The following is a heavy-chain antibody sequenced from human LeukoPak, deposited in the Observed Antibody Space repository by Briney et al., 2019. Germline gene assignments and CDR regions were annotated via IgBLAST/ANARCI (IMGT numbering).Heavy chain of an antibody. Sequence: GGSLRLSCAASGFTFSSYAMSWVRQAPGKGLEWVSAISGSGGSTYYADSVKGRFTISRDNSKNTLYLQMNSLRAEDTAVYHCAKAPYCDSGFDPWGQGTLVTVSS. D-gene: IGHD3-22*01. CDR1: GFTFSSYA. CDR3: AKAPYCDSGFDP. CDR2: ISGSGGST. V-gene: IGHV3-23*01. J-gene: IGHJ5*02.